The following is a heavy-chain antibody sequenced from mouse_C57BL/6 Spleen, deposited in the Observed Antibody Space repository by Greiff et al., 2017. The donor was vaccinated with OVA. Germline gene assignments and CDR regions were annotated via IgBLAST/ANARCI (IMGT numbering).Heavy chain of an antibody. D-gene: IGHD2-1*01. CDR1: GFNIKDDY. CDR2: IDPENGDT. V-gene: IGHV14-4*01. CDR3: TTYYGNYAWFAY. J-gene: IGHJ3*01. Sequence: EVKLMESGAELVRPGASVKLSCTASGFNIKDDYMHWVKQRPEQGLEWIGWIDPENGDTEYASKFQGKATITADTSSNTAYLQLSSLTSEDTAVYYCTTYYGNYAWFAYWGQGTLVTVSA.